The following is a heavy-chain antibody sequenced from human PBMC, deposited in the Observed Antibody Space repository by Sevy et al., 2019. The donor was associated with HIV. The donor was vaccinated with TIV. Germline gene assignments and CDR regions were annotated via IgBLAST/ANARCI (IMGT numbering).Heavy chain of an antibody. CDR2: INQDGSTK. Sequence: GGSLRLSCAASGFTISSYWMLWVRHAPGKGLEWVANINQDGSTKYYLDSVKGRFTISKDNAKNSVVLQMNSLTAEDTGVYFCVRAMASADSFWGQGTLVTVSS. D-gene: IGHD3-10*01. V-gene: IGHV3-7*01. J-gene: IGHJ4*02. CDR3: VRAMASADSF. CDR1: GFTISSYW.